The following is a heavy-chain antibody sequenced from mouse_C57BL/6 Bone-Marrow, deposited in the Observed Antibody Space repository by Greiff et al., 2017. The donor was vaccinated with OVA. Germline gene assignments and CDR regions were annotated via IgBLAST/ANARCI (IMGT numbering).Heavy chain of an antibody. Sequence: QVQLQQSGPGLVAPSQCLSISCTASGFSLTSYGVSWVRQPPGKGLEWLGVIWGDGSTNYHSALISRLSISTVNSESQVFLKLNSLQTDDTATYYCAKKRENCYGSSCYAMDYWGQGTSVTVSS. J-gene: IGHJ4*01. CDR2: IWGDGST. D-gene: IGHD1-1*01. V-gene: IGHV2-3*01. CDR1: GFSLTSYG. CDR3: AKKRENCYGSSCYAMDY.